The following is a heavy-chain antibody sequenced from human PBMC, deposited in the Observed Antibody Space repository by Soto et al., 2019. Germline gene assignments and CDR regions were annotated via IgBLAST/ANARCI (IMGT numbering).Heavy chain of an antibody. CDR3: ARAMDTAKASKDNWFYP. Sequence: QVQLVESGGGVVQPGRSLRLSCAASGFTFRSYDMHWVRQAPGKGLEWVAVISYDENNRYYTDSVKGRFTISRDNSKSTVYLQVNSLRAEDTAVNYCARAMDTAKASKDNWFYPWGQGTLVTVSS. J-gene: IGHJ5*02. CDR2: ISYDENNR. D-gene: IGHD5-18*01. V-gene: IGHV3-30-3*01. CDR1: GFTFRSYD.